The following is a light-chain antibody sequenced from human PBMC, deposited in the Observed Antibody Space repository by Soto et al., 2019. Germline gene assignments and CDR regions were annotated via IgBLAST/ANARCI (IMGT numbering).Light chain of an antibody. J-gene: IGLJ2*01. CDR2: EDD. V-gene: IGLV6-57*02. CDR1: GGSIASNY. Sequence: NFMLTQPHSVSESPGKTVTISCTGSGGSIASNYVQWFQQRPGSAPTTVIYEDDQRPSGVPDRFSGSIDSSSNSASLTISGLKTADEADYYCQSSDIRNVVFGGGTKLTVL. CDR3: QSSDIRNVV.